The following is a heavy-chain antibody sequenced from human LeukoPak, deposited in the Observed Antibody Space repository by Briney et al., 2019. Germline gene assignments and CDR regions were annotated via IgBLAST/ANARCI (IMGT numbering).Heavy chain of an antibody. CDR3: AKDLPYTRGWYGINPYYSHGIDV. V-gene: IGHV3-30*04. J-gene: IGHJ6*02. D-gene: IGHD6-13*01. Sequence: PGRSLRLSCAASGFTFSSYAMHWVRHAPGKGLEGVAVISYDGSNKDYADSVKGRFTISRDNSTHPLYLQMNSLRAAETAGYYCAKDLPYTRGWYGINPYYSHGIDVWGQRTTVTVSS. CDR2: ISYDGSNK. CDR1: GFTFSSYA.